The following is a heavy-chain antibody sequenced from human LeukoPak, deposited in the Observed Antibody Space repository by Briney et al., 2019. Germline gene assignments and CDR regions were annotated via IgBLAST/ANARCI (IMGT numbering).Heavy chain of an antibody. J-gene: IGHJ4*02. V-gene: IGHV4-30-2*01. CDR1: GGSISSGGYY. CDR2: INHSGST. Sequence: NPSQTLFLTCTVSGGSISSGGYYWSWIRQPPGKGLEWIGEINHSGSTNYNPSLKSRVTISVDTSKNQFSLKLSSVTAADTAVYYCAWQGATTGFDYWGQGTLVTVSS. D-gene: IGHD1-26*01. CDR3: AWQGATTGFDY.